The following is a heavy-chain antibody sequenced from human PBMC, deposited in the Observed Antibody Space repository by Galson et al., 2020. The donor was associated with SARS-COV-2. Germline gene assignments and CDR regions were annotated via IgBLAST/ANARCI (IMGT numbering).Heavy chain of an antibody. V-gene: IGHV3-9*01. CDR1: GFTFHDRA. Sequence: GGSLRLSCAASGFTFHDRAMHWVRQAPGKGLEWVSGITSNSVTLGYADSVKGRFTISRDNAKNSLYLQMNSLRPEDTAFYYCAKDMLGGESGFGGDDYWGQGTLVTVSS. D-gene: IGHD3-10*01. CDR2: ITSNSVTL. CDR3: AKDMLGGESGFGGDDY. J-gene: IGHJ4*02.